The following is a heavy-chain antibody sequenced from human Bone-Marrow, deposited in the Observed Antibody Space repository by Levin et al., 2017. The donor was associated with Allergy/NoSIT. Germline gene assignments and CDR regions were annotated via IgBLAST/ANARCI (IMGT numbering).Heavy chain of an antibody. D-gene: IGHD6-19*01. CDR3: AKDPGGSSGWYDPVYNWFDP. J-gene: IGHJ5*02. V-gene: IGHV3-23*01. CDR1: GFTFSSYA. Sequence: RTGGSLRLSCAASGFTFSSYAMSWVRQAPGKGLEWVSAISGSGGSTYYADSVKGRFTISRDNSKNTLYLQMNSLRAEDTAVYYCAKDPGGSSGWYDPVYNWFDPWGQGTLVTVSS. CDR2: ISGSGGST.